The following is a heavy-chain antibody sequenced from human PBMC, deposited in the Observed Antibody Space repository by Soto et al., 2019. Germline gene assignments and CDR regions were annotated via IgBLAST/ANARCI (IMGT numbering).Heavy chain of an antibody. CDR3: ARQIYDSDTGPNFQYYFDS. J-gene: IGHJ4*02. CDR1: GYSFAGYW. D-gene: IGHD3-22*01. Sequence: ESLTISFKGSGYSFAGYWITWVRQKPGKGLEWMGRIDPSDSQTYYSPSFRGHVTISVTKSITTVFLQWSSLRASDTAMYYCARQIYDSDTGPNFQYYFDSWGQGTPVTVSS. CDR2: IDPSDSQT. V-gene: IGHV5-10-1*01.